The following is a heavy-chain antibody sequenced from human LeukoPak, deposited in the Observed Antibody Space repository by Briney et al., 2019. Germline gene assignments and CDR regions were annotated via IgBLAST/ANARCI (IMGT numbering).Heavy chain of an antibody. CDR2: ITYNSGTI. V-gene: IGHV3-48*02. CDR3: ARDSGYSYADDY. J-gene: IGHJ4*02. CDR1: GFTFRSYA. Sequence: GGSLRLSCAASGFTFRSYAMQWVRQAPGQGLEWISYITYNSGTIFYADSVKGRFTISRDNAKDSLYLQMSSLRDEDTAVYYCARDSGYSYADDYWGQGTLVTVSS. D-gene: IGHD5-18*01.